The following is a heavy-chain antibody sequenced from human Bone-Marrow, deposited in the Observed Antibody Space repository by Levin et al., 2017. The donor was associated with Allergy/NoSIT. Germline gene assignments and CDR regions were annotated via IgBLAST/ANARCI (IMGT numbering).Heavy chain of an antibody. CDR3: AREAEGSRRSIEWYFDL. V-gene: IGHV4-34*01. D-gene: IGHD5-24*01. Sequence: SETLSLTCAVYGGSFSGYYWSWIRQPPGKGLEWIGEINHSGSTNYNPSLKSRVTISVDTSKNQFSLKLSSVTAADTAVYYCAREAEGSRRSIEWYFDLWGRGTLVTVSS. CDR1: GGSFSGYY. J-gene: IGHJ2*01. CDR2: INHSGST.